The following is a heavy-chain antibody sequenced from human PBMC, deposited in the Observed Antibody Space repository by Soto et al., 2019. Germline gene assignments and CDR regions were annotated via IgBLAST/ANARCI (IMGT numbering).Heavy chain of an antibody. D-gene: IGHD1-7*01. CDR2: ISYDGSNK. CDR1: GFTFSSYG. J-gene: IGHJ4*02. V-gene: IGHV3-30*18. CDR3: AKDGVNNWNYEIYFDY. Sequence: PGGALRLSCAASGFTFSSYGMHWVRQAPGKGLEWVAVISYDGSNKYYADSVKGRFTISRDNSKNTLYLQMNSLRAEDTAVYYCAKDGVNNWNYEIYFDYWGQGTLVTVSS.